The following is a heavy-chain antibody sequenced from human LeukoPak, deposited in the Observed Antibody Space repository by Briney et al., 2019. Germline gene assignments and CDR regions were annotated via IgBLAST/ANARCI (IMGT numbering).Heavy chain of an antibody. V-gene: IGHV5-51*01. CDR1: GYSFTSYW. J-gene: IGHJ6*02. CDR3: ARFPPLIAAAGDYYYGMDV. D-gene: IGHD6-13*01. Sequence: GESLQISCQGSGYSFTSYWIGWVRQMPGKGLEWMGIIYPGDSDTRYSPSFQGQVTISADKSISTAYLQWSSLKASDTAMYYCARFPPLIAAAGDYYYGMDVWGQGTTVTVSS. CDR2: IYPGDSDT.